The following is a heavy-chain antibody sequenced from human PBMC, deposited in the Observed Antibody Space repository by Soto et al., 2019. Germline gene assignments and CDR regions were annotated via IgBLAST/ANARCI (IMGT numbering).Heavy chain of an antibody. J-gene: IGHJ4*02. CDR1: GDTFTTYY. Sequence: ASVKVSCKASGDTFTTYYIHWVRQAPGQGLEWMGIINPSGGSTSYAPKFQGRLTMTRDTSTTTVYMDLSSLRSEDTAVYYCARDLITGGTHLDFWGQGTLVTVSS. D-gene: IGHD3-16*01. CDR3: ARDLITGGTHLDF. V-gene: IGHV1-46*01. CDR2: INPSGGST.